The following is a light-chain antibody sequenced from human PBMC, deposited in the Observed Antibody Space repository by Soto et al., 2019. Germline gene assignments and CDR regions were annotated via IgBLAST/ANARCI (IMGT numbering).Light chain of an antibody. CDR3: QQYDSYPLT. Sequence: EIQMTQSQSSLYAPLGERVTITFLASEKINNLLAWYQQKPGKAPKFLIYDVSTLESGVPSRFSGSGSGTEFTLTISSLQPEDFATYYCQQYDSYPLTFGGGTKV. J-gene: IGKJ4*01. CDR2: DVS. V-gene: IGKV1-5*01. CDR1: EKINNL.